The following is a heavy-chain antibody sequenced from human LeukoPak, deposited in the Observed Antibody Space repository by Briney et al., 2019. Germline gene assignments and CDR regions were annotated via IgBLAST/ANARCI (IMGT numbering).Heavy chain of an antibody. CDR1: GYTFTSYG. CDR3: ARIAYYDFWSGSHAHFDY. D-gene: IGHD3-3*01. J-gene: IGHJ4*02. Sequence: GASVKVSCKASGYTFTSYGISWVRQAPEQGLEWMGWISAYNGNTNYAQKLQGRVTMTTDTSTSTAYMELRSLRSDDTAVYYCARIAYYDFWSGSHAHFDYWGQGTLVTVSS. CDR2: ISAYNGNT. V-gene: IGHV1-18*01.